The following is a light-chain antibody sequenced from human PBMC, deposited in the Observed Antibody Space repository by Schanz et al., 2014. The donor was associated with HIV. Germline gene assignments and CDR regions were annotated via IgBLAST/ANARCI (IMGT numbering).Light chain of an antibody. V-gene: IGKV3-11*01. Sequence: ENVLTQSPDTLSLSPGERATLSCRASQSVSSSVAWYQQRPGQPPRLLIYDGSTRATGIPARFSGSGSGTDFTLTISRLEPEDFAVYYCHHYGTSPPAFTFGPGTKVDIK. J-gene: IGKJ3*01. CDR2: DGS. CDR3: HHYGTSPPAFT. CDR1: QSVSSS.